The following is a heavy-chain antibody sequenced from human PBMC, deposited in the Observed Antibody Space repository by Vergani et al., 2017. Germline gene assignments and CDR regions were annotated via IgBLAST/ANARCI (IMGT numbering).Heavy chain of an antibody. J-gene: IGHJ4*02. D-gene: IGHD2-21*02. CDR2: IIPIFGIA. V-gene: IGHV1-69*17. CDR1: GGTFSSYA. CDR3: ARWAYCGGDCYYDTYYFDY. Sequence: QVQLVQSGAEVKKPGSSVKVSCKASGGTFSSYAISWVRQAPGQGLEWMGGIIPIFGIANYAQKFQGRVTITADKSTSTAYMELSSLRSEDTAVYYCARWAYCGGDCYYDTYYFDYWGQGTLVTVSS.